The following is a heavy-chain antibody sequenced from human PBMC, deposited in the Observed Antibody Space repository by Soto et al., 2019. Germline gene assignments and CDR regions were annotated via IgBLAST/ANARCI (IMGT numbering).Heavy chain of an antibody. CDR2: IIPIFGTA. CDR1: GGTFSSYA. CDR3: AGDLTGYRSGWDY. Sequence: SVKVSCKASGGTFSSYAISWVRQAPGQELEWMGGIIPIFGTANYAQKFQGRVTITADESTSTAYMELSSLRSEDTAVYYCAGDLTGYRSGWDYWGQGTLVTVSS. D-gene: IGHD6-19*01. V-gene: IGHV1-69*13. J-gene: IGHJ4*02.